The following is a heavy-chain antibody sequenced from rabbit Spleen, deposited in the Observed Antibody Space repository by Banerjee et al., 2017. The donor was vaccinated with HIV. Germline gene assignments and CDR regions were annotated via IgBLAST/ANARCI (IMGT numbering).Heavy chain of an antibody. D-gene: IGHD1-1*01. Sequence: QQLVESGGGLVQPGGSLRLSCKASGFDFSSSYYMCWVRQAPGKGLEWIGCIYAGSSGSSYYASWAKSRFTVSKTTATTVTLQTTSVTAAEAATCFCARDTSSSFSSHGMGVWGPGALVT. CDR2: IYAGSSGSS. CDR3: ARDTSSSFSSHGMGV. V-gene: IGHV1S40*01. J-gene: IGHJ6*01. CDR1: GFDFSSSYY.